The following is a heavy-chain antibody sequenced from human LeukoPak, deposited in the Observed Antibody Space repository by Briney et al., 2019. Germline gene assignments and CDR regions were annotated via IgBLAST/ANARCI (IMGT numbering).Heavy chain of an antibody. CDR3: ALPRDGYNPGSFDI. J-gene: IGHJ3*02. Sequence: SETLSLTCTVSGGSISSSTYYWGWIRQPPGKGLEWIGSMYYSGSTYYNPSLKSRVTISVDTSKNQFSLKLSSVTAADTAVYYCALPRDGYNPGSFDIWGQGTMVTVSS. D-gene: IGHD5-24*01. CDR2: MYYSGST. CDR1: GGSISSSTYY. V-gene: IGHV4-39*01.